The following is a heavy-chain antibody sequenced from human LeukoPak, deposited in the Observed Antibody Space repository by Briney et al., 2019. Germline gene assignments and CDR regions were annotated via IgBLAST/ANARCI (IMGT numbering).Heavy chain of an antibody. CDR3: ARGPNSNWSGLDL. Sequence: GGSLRLSCIASGFSFSGHWMHWARQLPGKGLVWVSRISPTGSTTSYADSVKGRFTVSRDNAKNTLYLQVNNLRAEDTAVYYCARGPNSNWSGLDLWGQGTLLTVSS. J-gene: IGHJ5*02. CDR2: ISPTGSTT. V-gene: IGHV3-74*01. D-gene: IGHD6-6*01. CDR1: GFSFSGHW.